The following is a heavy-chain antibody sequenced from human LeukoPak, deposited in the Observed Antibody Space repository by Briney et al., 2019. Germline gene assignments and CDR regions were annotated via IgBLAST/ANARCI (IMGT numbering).Heavy chain of an antibody. V-gene: IGHV3-23*01. D-gene: IGHD3-3*01. CDR2: ISGSGGNT. CDR3: AKNFWSDKYYYYYMDV. J-gene: IGHJ6*03. CDR1: GFTFSSYS. Sequence: PGGSLRLSCAVSGFTFSSYSMNWVRQAPGKGLEWVSAISGSGGNTYYADSVKGRFTISRDNSKNTLYLQMNSLRAEDTAVYYCAKNFWSDKYYYYYMDVWGKGTAVTVSS.